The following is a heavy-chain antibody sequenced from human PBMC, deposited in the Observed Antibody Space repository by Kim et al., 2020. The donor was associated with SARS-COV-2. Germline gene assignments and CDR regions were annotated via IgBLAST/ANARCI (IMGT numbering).Heavy chain of an antibody. CDR2: ISYDGNNI. CDR3: AKDPSITHDGFEI. J-gene: IGHJ3*02. D-gene: IGHD3-16*01. V-gene: IGHV3-30*18. Sequence: ALRLSCAASGFTFNSYAMHWVRQAPGKGLEWVAVISYDGNNIYYVDSVKGRFTISRDKSKNTVDLQMNSLRTEDTALYYCAKDPSITHDGFEIWGQGT. CDR1: GFTFNSYA.